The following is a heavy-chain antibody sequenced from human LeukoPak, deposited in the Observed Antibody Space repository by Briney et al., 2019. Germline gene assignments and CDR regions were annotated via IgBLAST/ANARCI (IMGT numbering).Heavy chain of an antibody. CDR3: ARGASGYDSHYYYYMDV. CDR1: GYSISSGYY. Sequence: PSETLSLTCAVSGYSISSGYYWGWIRQPPGKGLEWIGSIYHSGSTYYNPSLKSRVTISVDTSKNQFSLKLSSVTAADTAVYYCARGASGYDSHYYYYMDVWGKGTTVTVS. CDR2: IYHSGST. V-gene: IGHV4-38-2*01. D-gene: IGHD5-12*01. J-gene: IGHJ6*03.